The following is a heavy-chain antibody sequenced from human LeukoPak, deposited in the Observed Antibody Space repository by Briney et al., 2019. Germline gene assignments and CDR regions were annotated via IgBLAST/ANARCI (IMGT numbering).Heavy chain of an antibody. J-gene: IGHJ4*02. CDR1: GFTFSSYA. V-gene: IGHV3-23*01. D-gene: IGHD1-26*01. CDR2: IGGRGAYT. CDR3: AKEDSGTYYSIDY. Sequence: PGGSLRLSCAASGFTFSSYAMNWVRQAPGKGLEWVSTIGGRGAYTYFADSVKGRFTISRDNSMNTLYLQMNSLRAEDTAVYYCAKEDSGTYYSIDYWGQGTLVTVSS.